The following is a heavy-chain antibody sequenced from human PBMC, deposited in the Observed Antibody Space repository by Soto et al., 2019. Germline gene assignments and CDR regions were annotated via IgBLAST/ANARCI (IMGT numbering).Heavy chain of an antibody. D-gene: IGHD6-6*01. J-gene: IGHJ4*02. V-gene: IGHV3-11*06. CDR3: ARAETYSSSSPYFDY. CDR2: ISSSSSYT. Sequence: PGGSLRLSCAAFGFTFSDYYMSWIRQAPGKGLEWVSYISSSSSYTNYADSVKGRFTISRDNAKNSLYLQMNSLRAEDTAVYYCARAETYSSSSPYFDYWGQGTLVTVSS. CDR1: GFTFSDYY.